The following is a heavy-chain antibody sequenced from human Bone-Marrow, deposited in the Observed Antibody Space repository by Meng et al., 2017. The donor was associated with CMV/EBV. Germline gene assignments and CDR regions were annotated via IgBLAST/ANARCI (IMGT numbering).Heavy chain of an antibody. CDR1: GFTFSDYY. V-gene: IGHV3-11*04. CDR3: AKDHADIVVVPAAHRLGGDAFDI. CDR2: ISSSGSTI. D-gene: IGHD2-2*01. J-gene: IGHJ3*02. Sequence: GGSLRLSCAASGFTFSDYYMSWIRQAPGKGLEWVSYISSSGSTIYYADSVKGRFTISRDNAKNSLYLQMNSLRAEDTAVYYCAKDHADIVVVPAAHRLGGDAFDIWGQGTMVTVSS.